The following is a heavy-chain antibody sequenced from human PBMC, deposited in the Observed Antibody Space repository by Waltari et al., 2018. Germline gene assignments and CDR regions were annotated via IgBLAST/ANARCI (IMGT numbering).Heavy chain of an antibody. D-gene: IGHD2-21*01. CDR2: IIPIFGTA. CDR3: ARAEYCGGDCYSRYFQH. CDR1: GGTFRSYA. J-gene: IGHJ1*01. V-gene: IGHV1-69*05. Sequence: QVQLVQSGAEVKKPGSSVKVSCKASGGTFRSYAISWVRQATGQGLEWMGGIIPIFGTANYAQKFQGRVTITTDESTSTAYMELSSLRSEDTAVYYCARAEYCGGDCYSRYFQHWGQGTLVTVSS.